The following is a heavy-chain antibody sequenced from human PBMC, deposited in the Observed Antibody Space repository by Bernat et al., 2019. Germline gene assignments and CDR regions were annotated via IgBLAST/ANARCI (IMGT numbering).Heavy chain of an antibody. V-gene: IGHV3-53*04. CDR2: IYSGGST. D-gene: IGHD3-9*01. Sequence: EVQLVESGGGLVQPGGSLRLSCAASGFTVSSNYMSWVRQAPGKGLEWVSVIYSGGSTYYADSVKVRFTIYKHNTKNKLYIQMNSLRDEDTAVYYCASVGFDNFDYWGQGTLVTVSS. CDR1: GFTVSSNY. CDR3: ASVGFDNFDY. J-gene: IGHJ4*02.